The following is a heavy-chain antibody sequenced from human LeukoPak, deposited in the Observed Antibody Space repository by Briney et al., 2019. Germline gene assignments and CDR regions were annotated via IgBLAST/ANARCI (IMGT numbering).Heavy chain of an antibody. CDR2: IYSGGST. V-gene: IGHV3-53*01. Sequence: PGGSLRLSCAASGFTVSSNYMSWVRQAPGKGLEWVSVIYSGGSTYYADSVKGRFTISRDNSKNTLYLQMNSLRAEDTAVYYCALSGWELRVGVDYWGQGTLVTVSS. CDR1: GFTVSSNY. J-gene: IGHJ4*02. D-gene: IGHD1-26*01. CDR3: ALSGWELRVGVDY.